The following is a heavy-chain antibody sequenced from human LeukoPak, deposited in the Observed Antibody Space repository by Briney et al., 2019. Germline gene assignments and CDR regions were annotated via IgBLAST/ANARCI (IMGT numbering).Heavy chain of an antibody. CDR2: VSAHGLDK. CDR1: GFAFSSYA. V-gene: IGHV3-30*04. Sequence: GGSLRLSCAASGFAFSSYAMHWVRQAPGKGLEWLAVVSAHGLDKFYADSVRGRFTISKDNSKNTLYLQMSSLRAEDSALYYCAKVYRDYWYFDLWGRGTLVTVSS. D-gene: IGHD2-2*02. J-gene: IGHJ2*01. CDR3: AKVYRDYWYFDL.